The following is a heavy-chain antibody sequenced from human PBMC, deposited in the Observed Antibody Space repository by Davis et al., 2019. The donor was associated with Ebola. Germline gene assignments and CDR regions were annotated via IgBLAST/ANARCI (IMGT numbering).Heavy chain of an antibody. J-gene: IGHJ4*02. D-gene: IGHD3-10*01. CDR1: GGSIRRGGYY. CDR2: IYYSGST. Sequence: SETLSLTCTVSGGSIRRGGYYWSWIRQHPGKGLEWIGYIYYSGSTYYNPSLKSRVTISVDTSKNQFSLKLSSVTAADTAVYYCARSFIIPYFDYWGQGTLVTVSS. CDR3: ARSFIIPYFDY. V-gene: IGHV4-31*03.